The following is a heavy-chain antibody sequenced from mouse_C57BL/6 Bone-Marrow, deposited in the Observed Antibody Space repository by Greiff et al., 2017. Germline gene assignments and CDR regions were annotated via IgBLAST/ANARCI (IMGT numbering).Heavy chain of an antibody. CDR2: ISSGGSYT. D-gene: IGHD1-1*01. V-gene: IGHV5-6*01. Sequence: EVKLVESGGDLVKAGGSLKLSCAASGFTFSSYGMSWVRQTPDKRLEWVATISSGGSYTYYPDRVKGRFTISRDNAKNTPYLQMSSLKSEDTAMYYCATLRGAYWGQGTLVTVSA. CDR1: GFTFSSYG. J-gene: IGHJ3*01. CDR3: ATLRGAY.